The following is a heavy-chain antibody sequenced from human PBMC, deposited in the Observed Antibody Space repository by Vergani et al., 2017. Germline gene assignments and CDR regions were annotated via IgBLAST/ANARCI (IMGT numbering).Heavy chain of an antibody. CDR3: ARARLNWNYATGHYYYYGMDV. V-gene: IGHV4-34*01. CDR2: INHSGST. Sequence: QVQLQQWGAGLLKPSETLSLTCAVYGGSFSGYYWSWIRQPPGKGLEWIGEINHSGSTNYNPSLKSRVTISVDTSKNQFSLKLSSVTAADTAVYYCARARLNWNYATGHYYYYGMDVWGQGTTVTVSS. D-gene: IGHD1-7*01. CDR1: GGSFSGYY. J-gene: IGHJ6*02.